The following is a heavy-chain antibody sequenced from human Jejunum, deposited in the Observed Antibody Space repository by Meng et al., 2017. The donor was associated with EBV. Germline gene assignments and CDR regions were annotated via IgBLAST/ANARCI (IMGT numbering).Heavy chain of an antibody. CDR1: VFTFTIDT. J-gene: IGHJ5*02. D-gene: IGHD1/OR15-1a*01. CDR2: INAGSGYT. Sequence: PSSSIKRSWKACVFTFTIDTMHWVRQDPGKRLCGMGWINAGSGYTRYSQKFQGRVTFTRYTSSSIGNMELRSLRSEDTAVYFCARESGSELEQPNYNWFGPWGQGTLVTVSS. CDR3: ARESGSELEQPNYNWFGP. V-gene: IGHV1-3*01.